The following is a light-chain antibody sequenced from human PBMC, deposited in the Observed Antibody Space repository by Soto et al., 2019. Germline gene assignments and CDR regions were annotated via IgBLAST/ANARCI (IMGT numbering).Light chain of an antibody. CDR1: QGIINY. J-gene: IGKJ1*01. CDR2: DAS. V-gene: IGKV1-27*01. Sequence: DIPMTQSPPSLSASVGDRVTITCRASQGIINYLAWYQQKPGKVPKLLIYDASTLQSGVPSRFSGSGSGTDFTLTISSLQPEDVATYYCQKYKSAPWTFGQGTKVEIK. CDR3: QKYKSAPWT.